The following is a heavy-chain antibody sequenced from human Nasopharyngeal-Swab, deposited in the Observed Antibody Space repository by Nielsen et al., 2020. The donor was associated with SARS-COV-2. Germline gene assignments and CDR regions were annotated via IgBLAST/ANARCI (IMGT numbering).Heavy chain of an antibody. CDR2: VRSKGNNYAT. J-gene: IGHJ4*02. CDR3: TRCGGGCYSGRDY. V-gene: IGHV3-73*01. D-gene: IGHD2-21*02. Sequence: GEYLKISCEASGFTFSDSAIHWVRQASGKGLEWVGSVRSKGNNYATEYSASVKGRFIIFRDDPTNTAYLQMNSLKTEDTAVYYCTRCGGGCYSGRDYWGQGTLVTVSS. CDR1: GFTFSDSA.